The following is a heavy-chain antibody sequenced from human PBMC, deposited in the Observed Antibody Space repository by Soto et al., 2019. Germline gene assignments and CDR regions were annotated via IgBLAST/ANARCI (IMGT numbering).Heavy chain of an antibody. CDR3: AKGKGFYDSSDYRRYYGMDV. CDR2: ISDDGSKK. Sequence: QAQLVESGGGVVQPGRSLRLSCAASRFTFNSHGMHWVRQAPGKGLEWVAVISDDGSKKYYGDSVKGRFTISRDNSKNTLYLQMNSLRAEDTAVYYCAKGKGFYDSSDYRRYYGMDVWGQGTTVTVSS. D-gene: IGHD3-22*01. V-gene: IGHV3-30*18. J-gene: IGHJ6*02. CDR1: RFTFNSHG.